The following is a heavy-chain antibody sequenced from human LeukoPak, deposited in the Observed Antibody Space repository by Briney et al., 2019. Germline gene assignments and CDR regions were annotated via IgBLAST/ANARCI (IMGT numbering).Heavy chain of an antibody. V-gene: IGHV3-7*01. J-gene: IGHJ4*02. D-gene: IGHD2-15*01. CDR2: IKEDGGEK. CDR1: GFTFSRNW. CDR3: ARGRYCSGNACSFFDY. Sequence: GGSLRLSCAASGFTFSRNWMSWVRQAPGKGLEWVANIKEDGGEKFYVDSVKGRFTISRDNAKNSLYLQMNSLGAEDTAVYYCARGRYCSGNACSFFDYWGQGTLVTVPS.